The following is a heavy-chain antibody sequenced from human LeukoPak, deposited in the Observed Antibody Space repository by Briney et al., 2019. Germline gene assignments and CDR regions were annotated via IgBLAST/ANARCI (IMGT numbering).Heavy chain of an antibody. D-gene: IGHD3-9*01. V-gene: IGHV1-2*02. CDR3: ARVPRYYDILTGYYVGYYFDY. CDR2: INPNSGGK. Sequence: ASVKVSCKASGYTFTGYYMHWVRQAPGQGLEWMGWINPNSGGKNYAQKFQGRVTMTRDTSISTAYMELSRLRSDDTAVYYCARVPRYYDILTGYYVGYYFDYWGQGTLVTVSS. J-gene: IGHJ4*02. CDR1: GYTFTGYY.